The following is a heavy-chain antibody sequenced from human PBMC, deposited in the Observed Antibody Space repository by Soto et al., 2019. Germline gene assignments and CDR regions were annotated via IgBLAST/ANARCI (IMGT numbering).Heavy chain of an antibody. Sequence: QVHLVQSGAEVKKPGASVKVSCEASGYTFTSYPIHWLRQAPGQGLEWMGWINGGNGDTKYSQKFQGRVTISRDTSASTAYMELRSLRSEDTALYYCARDHRDISGWYGEFEYWGQGTLVTVSS. V-gene: IGHV1-3*01. CDR1: GYTFTSYP. D-gene: IGHD6-19*01. J-gene: IGHJ4*02. CDR3: ARDHRDISGWYGEFEY. CDR2: INGGNGDT.